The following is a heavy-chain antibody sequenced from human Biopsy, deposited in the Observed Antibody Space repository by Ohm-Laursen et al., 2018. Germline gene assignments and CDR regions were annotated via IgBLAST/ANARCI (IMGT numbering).Heavy chain of an antibody. CDR3: AGGAAKGNPYDH. CDR1: GGTFSSYV. Sequence: GSSVKVSCKASGGTFSSYVISRVRQAPGQGLEWMGRIIPTFDTPTYAPDFQGRVTFTADKSTGTAHLDLSRLRSEDTAIYYCAGGAAKGNPYDHWGQGTLVTVSS. CDR2: IIPTFDTP. D-gene: IGHD3-10*01. J-gene: IGHJ5*02. V-gene: IGHV1-69*06.